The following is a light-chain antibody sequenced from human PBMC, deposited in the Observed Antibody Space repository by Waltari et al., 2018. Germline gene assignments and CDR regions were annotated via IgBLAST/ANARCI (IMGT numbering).Light chain of an antibody. CDR1: ALPTHY. CDR3: QSADSTSTHVV. V-gene: IGLV3-25*03. J-gene: IGLJ2*01. CDR2: KDN. Sequence: SYELTQPPSVSVSPGQPATITFSGAALPTHYAFWYQQKPGQAPVLGTQKDNERPSGIPDLFSGSTSGTTVTLTISGVQAEDEADYYCQSADSTSTHVVVGGGTKLTVL.